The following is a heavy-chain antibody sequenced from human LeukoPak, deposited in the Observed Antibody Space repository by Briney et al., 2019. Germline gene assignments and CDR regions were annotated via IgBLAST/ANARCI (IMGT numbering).Heavy chain of an antibody. CDR3: ARGNYDYFDS. J-gene: IGHJ4*02. CDR2: INHSGST. CDR1: GGSFSGYH. V-gene: IGHV4-34*01. Sequence: SETLSLTCAVYGGSFSGYHWSWIRQPPGKGLEWIGEINHSGSTNYNPSLKSRVTISVDTSKNQFSLKPSSVTAADTAVYFCARGNYDYFDSWGQGTLVTVSS. D-gene: IGHD1-7*01.